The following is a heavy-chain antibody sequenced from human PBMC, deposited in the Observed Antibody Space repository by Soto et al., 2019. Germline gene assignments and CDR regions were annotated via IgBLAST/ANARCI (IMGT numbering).Heavy chain of an antibody. Sequence: GWSLRLSCSASVFTFNTHGMHWVRQSPGKGLEWVSYISYSGNKYYADSVQGRFTISRDDSKNTVFLQINSLRTEDTAVYYCAKRPLAGSGWTFDYWGQGTSVTVSS. J-gene: IGHJ4*02. D-gene: IGHD6-19*01. CDR2: ISYSGNK. CDR3: AKRPLAGSGWTFDY. CDR1: VFTFNTHG. V-gene: IGHV3-30*18.